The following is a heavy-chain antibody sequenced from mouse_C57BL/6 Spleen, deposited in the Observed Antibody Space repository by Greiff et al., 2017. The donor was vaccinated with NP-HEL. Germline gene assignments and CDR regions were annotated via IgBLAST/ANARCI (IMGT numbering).Heavy chain of an antibody. CDR1: GYAFSSYW. J-gene: IGHJ3*01. Sequence: VKLVESGAELVKPGASVKISCKASGYAFSSYWMNWVKQRPGKGLEWIGQIYPGDGDTNYNGKFKGKATLTADKSSSTAYMQLSSLTSEDSAVYFCARWGLFAYWGQGTLVTVSA. CDR2: IYPGDGDT. D-gene: IGHD2-4*01. V-gene: IGHV1-80*01. CDR3: ARWGLFAY.